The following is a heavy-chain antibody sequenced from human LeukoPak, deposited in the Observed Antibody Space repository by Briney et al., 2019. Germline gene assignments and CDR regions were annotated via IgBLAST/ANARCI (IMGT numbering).Heavy chain of an antibody. D-gene: IGHD2-2*03. CDR2: FSLDSDNV. V-gene: IGHV3-9*01. CDR1: GFTFHEKYA. CDR3: TKDMDPGGINV. Sequence: GGSLRLSCGASGFTFHEKYAMHWVRPAPGKGLEWVSGFSLDSDNVGYADSVRGRFTVSRDRAKNSLYLQMNYLRPEDTALYFCTKDMDPGGINVWGQGTTVIVSS. J-gene: IGHJ6*02.